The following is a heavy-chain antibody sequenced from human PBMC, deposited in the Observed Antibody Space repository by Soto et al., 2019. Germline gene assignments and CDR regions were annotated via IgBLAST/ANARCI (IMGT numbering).Heavy chain of an antibody. Sequence: SETLSLTCDVSGGSFSGYYWSCIRQPPGKGLEWIGEINHSGFTNYNPSLTGRVTISLDTSKSQFSVKLSSLTAADTAFYFCARGHGRFAHWGQGTLVTVSS. CDR2: INHSGFT. CDR1: GGSFSGYY. J-gene: IGHJ4*02. V-gene: IGHV4-34*01. CDR3: ARGHGRFAH.